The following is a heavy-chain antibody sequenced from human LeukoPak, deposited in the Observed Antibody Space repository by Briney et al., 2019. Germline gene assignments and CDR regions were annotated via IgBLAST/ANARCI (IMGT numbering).Heavy chain of an antibody. Sequence: ASVKVSCKASGYTFTGYLIHWVRQAPGQGLEWMGWINPNSGGTNYAQKFQGRVTMTRDTSISTAYMELSRLRSDDTAVYYCARDERCDSSGYPFDYWGQGTLVTVSS. CDR3: ARDERCDSSGYPFDY. D-gene: IGHD3-22*01. CDR2: INPNSGGT. CDR1: GYTFTGYL. V-gene: IGHV1-2*02. J-gene: IGHJ4*02.